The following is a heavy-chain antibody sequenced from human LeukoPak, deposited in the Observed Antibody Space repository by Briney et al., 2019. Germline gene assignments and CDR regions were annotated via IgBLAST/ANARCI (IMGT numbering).Heavy chain of an antibody. D-gene: IGHD3-10*01. CDR2: IWYDGSNK. CDR1: GFTFSSYG. CDR3: ARTLGELLPYYYGMDV. Sequence: PGGSLRLSCAASGFTFSSYGMHWVRQVPGKGLEWVAVIWYDGSNKYYADSVKGRFTISRDNSKNTLYLQMNSLRAEDTAVYYCARTLGELLPYYYGMDVWGQGTTVTVSS. V-gene: IGHV3-33*01. J-gene: IGHJ6*02.